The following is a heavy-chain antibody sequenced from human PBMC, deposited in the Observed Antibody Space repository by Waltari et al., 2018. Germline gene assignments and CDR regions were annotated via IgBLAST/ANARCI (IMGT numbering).Heavy chain of an antibody. J-gene: IGHJ5*02. Sequence: QVQLQESGPGLVKPSETLSLTCTVSGGSISSYYWSWIRQPPGQGLEWIGYIYYSGSTNYNPALKSRVTISVDTSKNQFSLKLSSVTAADTAVYYCARDDGYCSSTSCWNWFDPWGQGTLVTVSS. D-gene: IGHD2-2*03. V-gene: IGHV4-59*01. CDR1: GGSISSYY. CDR2: IYYSGST. CDR3: ARDDGYCSSTSCWNWFDP.